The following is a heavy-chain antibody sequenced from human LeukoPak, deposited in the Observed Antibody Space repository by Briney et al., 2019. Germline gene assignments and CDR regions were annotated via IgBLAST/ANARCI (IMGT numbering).Heavy chain of an antibody. Sequence: SETLSLTCAVYGGSFSGYYWSWIRQPPGKGLEWIGEINHSGSTNYNPSLESRVTISVDTSKNQFSLKLSSVTAADTAVYYCARGDCSSTSCYRNWFDPWGQGTLVTVSS. D-gene: IGHD2-2*01. CDR3: ARGDCSSTSCYRNWFDP. CDR1: GGSFSGYY. J-gene: IGHJ5*02. CDR2: INHSGST. V-gene: IGHV4-34*01.